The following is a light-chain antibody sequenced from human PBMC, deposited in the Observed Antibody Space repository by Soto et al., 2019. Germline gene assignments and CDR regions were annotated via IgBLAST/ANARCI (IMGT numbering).Light chain of an antibody. CDR1: NTDVGGYNY. Sequence: QSVLTQPASVSGSPGQSITISCSGTNTDVGGYNYVSWYQQYPGKAPKLIIYEVSNRPSGVSNRLSGSKSGNTASLTISGLQAEDEGDYYCSSYSDNSTYVFATGTKVTVL. CDR2: EVS. V-gene: IGLV2-14*03. J-gene: IGLJ1*01. CDR3: SSYSDNSTYV.